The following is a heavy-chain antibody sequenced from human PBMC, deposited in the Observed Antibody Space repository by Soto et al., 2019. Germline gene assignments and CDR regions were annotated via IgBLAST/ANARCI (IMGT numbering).Heavy chain of an antibody. CDR1: GLTFGIYA. CDR2: ISGSGGSI. Sequence: EVQLLESGGGLVQPGGSLRLSCAASGLTFGIYAMSWVRQAPGKGLEWVSSISGSGGSIYYAHSVKGRFTISRDKTKNTLDLQMNSLRAEDTAVYHCARVAPEYSSTPRRFDFWGQGTLVTVSS. CDR3: ARVAPEYSSTPRRFDF. J-gene: IGHJ4*02. V-gene: IGHV3-23*01. D-gene: IGHD6-13*01.